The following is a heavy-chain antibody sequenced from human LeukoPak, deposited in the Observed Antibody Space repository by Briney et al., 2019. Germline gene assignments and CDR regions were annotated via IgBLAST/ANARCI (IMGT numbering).Heavy chain of an antibody. V-gene: IGHV3-74*01. CDR2: IHNHGTTT. D-gene: IGHD3-16*01. J-gene: IGHJ6*02. Sequence: PGGSLRLPRAVSGFTLRIYWLQWVRHAPGRALVWVTHIHNHGTTTVDADSVRGRFTISRDNAKNTLYLQMNSLRAEDTAVYYCAGGGVTTPTPYYYYYGMDVWGQGTTVTVSS. CDR3: AGGGVTTPTPYYYYYGMDV. CDR1: GFTLRIYW.